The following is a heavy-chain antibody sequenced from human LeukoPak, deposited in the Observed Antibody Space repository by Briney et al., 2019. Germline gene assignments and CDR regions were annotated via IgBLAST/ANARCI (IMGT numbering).Heavy chain of an antibody. J-gene: IGHJ4*02. CDR1: GGSISSGGYY. V-gene: IGHV4-31*03. Sequence: SETLSLTCTVSGGSISSGGYYWSWIRQHPGKGLEWIGYIYYSGSTYYNPSLKSRVTISVDTSKNQFSLKLSSVTATDTAVYYCASNSDFDWILDWGQGTLVTASS. CDR3: ASNSDFDWILD. D-gene: IGHD3-9*01. CDR2: IYYSGST.